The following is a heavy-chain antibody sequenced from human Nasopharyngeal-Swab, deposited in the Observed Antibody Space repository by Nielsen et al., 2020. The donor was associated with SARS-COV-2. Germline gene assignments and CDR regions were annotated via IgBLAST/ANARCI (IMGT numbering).Heavy chain of an antibody. CDR2: LNAGNGNT. V-gene: IGHV1-3*01. Sequence: WVRQAPGQRLEWMGWLNAGNGNTKYSQKFQGRVTITRDTSASTAYMELSSLRSEDTAVYYCARAGMGRGFDYWGQGTLVTVSS. CDR3: ARAGMGRGFDY. D-gene: IGHD3-10*01. J-gene: IGHJ4*02.